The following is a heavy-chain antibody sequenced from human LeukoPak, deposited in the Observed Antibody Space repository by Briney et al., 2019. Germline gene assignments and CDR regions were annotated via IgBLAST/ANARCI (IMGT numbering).Heavy chain of an antibody. J-gene: IGHJ5*02. Sequence: GASVKVSCKASGYTFTSYDINWVRQATGQGLEWMGWMNPNSGNTGYAQKFQGRVTMTRNTSISTAYMELSSLRSEDTAVYYCVTNFWSASNWFDPWGQGTLVTVSS. D-gene: IGHD3-3*01. CDR2: MNPNSGNT. CDR3: VTNFWSASNWFDP. V-gene: IGHV1-8*01. CDR1: GYTFTSYD.